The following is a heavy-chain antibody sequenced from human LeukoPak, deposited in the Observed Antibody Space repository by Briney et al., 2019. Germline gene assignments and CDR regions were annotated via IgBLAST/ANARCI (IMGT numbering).Heavy chain of an antibody. CDR2: IYSGGNT. D-gene: IGHD1-26*01. V-gene: IGHV3-66*02. Sequence: PGGSLRLSCAASGFTVSTTYMTWVRQAPGKGLKWVSVIYSGGNTYHTDSVKGRFTIFRDNSENTLYLQMNSLRAEDTAVYYCASNGGNSGTFLQLDYWGQGTLVTVSS. CDR1: GFTVSTTY. CDR3: ASNGGNSGTFLQLDY. J-gene: IGHJ4*02.